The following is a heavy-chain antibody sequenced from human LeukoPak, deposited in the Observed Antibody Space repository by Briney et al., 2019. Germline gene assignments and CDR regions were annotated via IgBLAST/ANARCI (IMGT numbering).Heavy chain of an antibody. CDR3: ARQVAVAGKAGLDY. Sequence: PSETLSLTCTVSGGSVSSYYWSWIRQPAGKGLEWIGRIYSSGSTNYNPSLKSRVTMSVDTSKNQFSLKLSSMTAADTAVYYCARQVAVAGKAGLDYWGQETLVTVSS. J-gene: IGHJ4*02. CDR2: IYSSGST. D-gene: IGHD6-19*01. CDR1: GGSVSSYY. V-gene: IGHV4-4*07.